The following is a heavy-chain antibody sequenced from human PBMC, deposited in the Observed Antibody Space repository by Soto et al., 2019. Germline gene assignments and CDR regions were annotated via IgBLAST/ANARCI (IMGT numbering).Heavy chain of an antibody. CDR1: GFAFSNYE. V-gene: IGHV3-21*01. J-gene: IGHJ5*02. D-gene: IGHD2-21*02. Sequence: GGSLRLSCAASGFAFSNYEMNWVRQAPGKGLEWVSSISSSSSYIYYADSVKGRFTISRDNAKNSLYLQMNSLRAEDTAVYYCARERSYCGGDCYPNWFDPWGQGTLVTVSS. CDR2: ISSSSSYI. CDR3: ARERSYCGGDCYPNWFDP.